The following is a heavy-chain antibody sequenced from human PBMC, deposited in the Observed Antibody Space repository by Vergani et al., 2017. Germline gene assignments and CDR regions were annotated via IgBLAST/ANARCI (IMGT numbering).Heavy chain of an antibody. CDR3: AGIAAAAYYGMDV. CDR1: GGSISSSSYY. D-gene: IGHD6-13*01. CDR2: IYYSGST. V-gene: IGHV4-39*01. J-gene: IGHJ6*02. Sequence: QVQLQESGPGLVKPSETLSLTCTVSGGSISSSSYYWGWIRQPPGKGLEWIGSIYYSGSTYYNPSLKSRVTISVDTSKNQFSLKLSSVTAADTAVYYCAGIAAAAYYGMDVWGQGTTVTVSS.